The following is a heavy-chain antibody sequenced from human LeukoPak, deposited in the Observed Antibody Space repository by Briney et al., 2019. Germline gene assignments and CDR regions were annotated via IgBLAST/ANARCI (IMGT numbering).Heavy chain of an antibody. J-gene: IGHJ4*02. D-gene: IGHD2-2*01. Sequence: GGSLRLSCAASGLTFSDYYMSWIRQAPGKGLKWVSSISSSSSYIYYADSVKGRFTISRDNAKNSLYLQMNSLRAEDTAVYYCAREVYCSSTSCYWEFDYWGQGTLVTVSS. CDR2: ISSSSSYI. CDR3: AREVYCSSTSCYWEFDY. CDR1: GLTFSDYY. V-gene: IGHV3-11*06.